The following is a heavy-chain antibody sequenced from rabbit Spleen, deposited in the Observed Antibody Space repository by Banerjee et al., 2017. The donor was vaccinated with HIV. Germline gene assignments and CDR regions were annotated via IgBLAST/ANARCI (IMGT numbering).Heavy chain of an antibody. CDR1: GFSFSSSDY. CDR2: IDPVFGST. Sequence: QSLEESGGGLVQPEGSLALTCKASGFSFSSSDYICWVRQAPGKGLEWIGYIDPVFGSTYYASWVNGRFTISSHNAQNTLYLQLNSLTAADTATYFCARDTGSSFSSYGMDLWGQGTLVTVS. J-gene: IGHJ6*01. D-gene: IGHD8-1*01. CDR3: ARDTGSSFSSYGMDL. V-gene: IGHV1S7*01.